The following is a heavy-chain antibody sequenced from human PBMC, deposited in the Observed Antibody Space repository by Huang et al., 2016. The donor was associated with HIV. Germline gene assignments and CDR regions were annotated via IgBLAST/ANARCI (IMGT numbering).Heavy chain of an antibody. CDR1: GDSISEYY. V-gene: IGHV4-4*07. D-gene: IGHD6-19*01. CDR3: ARDAGGYNSGWYSDYFDY. CDR2: IYSSGNT. J-gene: IGHJ4*02. Sequence: VQLQESGPGLVKPSETLSLTCTVSGDSISEYYWSWIRQPAGKGLEWIGRIYSSGNTNYSPSLKSRVTMSVDTSKNQFSLKVSSVTAADTAVYFCARDAGGYNSGWYSDYFDYWGQGTLVTVSS.